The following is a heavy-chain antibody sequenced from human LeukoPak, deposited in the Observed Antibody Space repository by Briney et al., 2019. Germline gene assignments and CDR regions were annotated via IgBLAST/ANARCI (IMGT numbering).Heavy chain of an antibody. CDR3: ARDLGTAAGRGVWFDP. CDR1: GYTFTSYA. Sequence: ASAKVSCKASGYTFTSYAMHWVRQAPGQRLEWMGWINAGNGNTKYSQEFQGRVTITRDTSASTAYMELSSLRSEDMAVYYCARDLGTAAGRGVWFDPWGQGTLVTVSS. V-gene: IGHV1-3*03. CDR2: INAGNGNT. J-gene: IGHJ5*02. D-gene: IGHD6-13*01.